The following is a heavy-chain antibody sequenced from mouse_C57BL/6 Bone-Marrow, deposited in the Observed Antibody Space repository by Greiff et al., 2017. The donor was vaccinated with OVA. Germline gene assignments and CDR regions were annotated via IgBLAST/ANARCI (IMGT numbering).Heavy chain of an antibody. CDR1: GFNIKDDY. CDR2: IDPENGDT. CDR3: TTGGYYVFDY. D-gene: IGHD2-3*01. V-gene: IGHV14-4*01. J-gene: IGHJ2*01. Sequence: DVQLQESGAELVRPGASVKLSCTASGFNIKDDYMHWVKQRPEQGLEWIGWIDPENGDTEYASKFQGKATITADTSSNTAYLQLSSLTSEDTAVYYCTTGGYYVFDYWGQGTTLTVSS.